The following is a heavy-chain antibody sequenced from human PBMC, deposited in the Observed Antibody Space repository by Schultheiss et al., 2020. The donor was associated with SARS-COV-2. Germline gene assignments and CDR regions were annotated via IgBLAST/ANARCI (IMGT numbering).Heavy chain of an antibody. CDR2: IYYSGST. CDR3: ARDIAAAGFDY. J-gene: IGHJ4*02. Sequence: SETLSLTCAVSGYSISSGYYWGWIRQPPGKGLEWIGSIYYSGSTNYNPSLKSRVTISVDTSKNQFSLKLSSVTAADTAVYYCARDIAAAGFDYWGQGTLVTVSS. CDR1: GYSISSGYY. D-gene: IGHD6-13*01. V-gene: IGHV4-38-2*02.